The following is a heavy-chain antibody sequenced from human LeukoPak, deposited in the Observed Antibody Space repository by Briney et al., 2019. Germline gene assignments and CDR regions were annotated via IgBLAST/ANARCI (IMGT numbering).Heavy chain of an antibody. V-gene: IGHV6-1*01. D-gene: IGHD6-13*01. Sequence: SQTLSLTCAISGDSVSSNSAAWNWIRQSPSRGLEWLGRTYYKSKWFNDYAVSVKSRITINPDTSKNRFSLQVNSVTPEDTAVYYCARAKSGIAAAGLDYWGQGTLVTVSS. CDR2: TYYKSKWFN. CDR1: GDSVSSNSAA. J-gene: IGHJ4*02. CDR3: ARAKSGIAAAGLDY.